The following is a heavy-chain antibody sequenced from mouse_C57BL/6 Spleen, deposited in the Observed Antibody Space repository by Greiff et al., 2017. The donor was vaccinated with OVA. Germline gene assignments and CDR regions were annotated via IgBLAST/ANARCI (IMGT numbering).Heavy chain of an antibody. CDR3: AREGTVVADY. CDR2: INPSSGYT. J-gene: IGHJ2*01. CDR1: GYTFTSYT. Sequence: QVTLKESGAELARPGASVKMSCKASGYTFTSYTMHWVKQRPGQGLEWIGYINPSSGYTKYNQKFKDKATLTADKSSSTAYMQLSSLTSEDSAVYYCAREGTVVADYWGQGTTLTVSS. V-gene: IGHV1-4*01. D-gene: IGHD1-1*01.